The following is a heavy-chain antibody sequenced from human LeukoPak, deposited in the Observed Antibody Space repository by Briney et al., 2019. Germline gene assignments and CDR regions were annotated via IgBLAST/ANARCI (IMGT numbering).Heavy chain of an antibody. D-gene: IGHD5-12*01. CDR3: AKEVGYGSPYFDY. J-gene: IGHJ4*02. CDR2: ISFDESSE. V-gene: IGHV3-30*18. Sequence: GGSLRLSCAASGFTFSNYGMHWVRGAPGRGLEGVALISFDESSEYYADSVKGRFSISRDNSKNTLYLQMNNARVDDTAVYYCAKEVGYGSPYFDYWGQGTLVTVSS. CDR1: GFTFSNYG.